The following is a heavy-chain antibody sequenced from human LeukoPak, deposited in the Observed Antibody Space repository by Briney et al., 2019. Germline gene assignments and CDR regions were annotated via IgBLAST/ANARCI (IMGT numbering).Heavy chain of an antibody. J-gene: IGHJ5*02. V-gene: IGHV1-69*04. CDR1: GGTLSSYA. CDR2: IIPILGIA. CDR3: ARGRDWFDP. Sequence: SVKVSCKASGGTLSSYAISWVRQAPGQGLEWMGRIIPILGIADYAQKFQGRVTITADKSTSTAYMELSSLRSEDTAVYYCARGRDWFDPWGQGTLVTVSS.